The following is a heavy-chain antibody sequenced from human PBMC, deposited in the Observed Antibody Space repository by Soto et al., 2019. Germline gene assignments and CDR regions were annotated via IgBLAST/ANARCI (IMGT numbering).Heavy chain of an antibody. Sequence: HPGGSLRLSCAASGFTFDNYAMHWVRQAPGKGLEWVSGISWNSGSIGYADSVKGRFTISRDNAKNSLYLQMNSLRAEDTALYYCAKECGGSCRDGFDIWGQGTMVTVSS. CDR1: GFTFDNYA. V-gene: IGHV3-9*01. CDR2: ISWNSGSI. J-gene: IGHJ3*02. CDR3: AKECGGSCRDGFDI. D-gene: IGHD2-15*01.